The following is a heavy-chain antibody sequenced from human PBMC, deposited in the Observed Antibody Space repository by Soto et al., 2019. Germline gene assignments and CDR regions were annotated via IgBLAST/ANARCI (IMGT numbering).Heavy chain of an antibody. Sequence: ASETLSLTCTVSGGSISNYYWSWIRQPSGKGLQWIGYIFSSGSTNYNPSLKSRVTISVNTSKNQFSLNLNSVTAADTAVYYCARQRRDFDYWGRGSLVTVSS. J-gene: IGHJ4*02. V-gene: IGHV4-59*08. CDR1: GGSISNYY. CDR3: ARQRRDFDY. CDR2: IFSSGST.